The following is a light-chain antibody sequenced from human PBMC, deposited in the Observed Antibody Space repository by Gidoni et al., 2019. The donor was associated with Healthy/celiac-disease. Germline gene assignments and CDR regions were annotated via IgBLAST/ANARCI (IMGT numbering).Light chain of an antibody. CDR1: KLGDKY. Sequence: SYELTQPPPVSASPGQTASITCSGDKLGDKYACWYQQKPGQSPVLVIYQDSKRPSGIPERFSGSNSGNTATLTISGTQAMDEADYYCQAWDSSTASVVFGGGTKLTVL. CDR2: QDS. V-gene: IGLV3-1*01. CDR3: QAWDSSTASVV. J-gene: IGLJ2*01.